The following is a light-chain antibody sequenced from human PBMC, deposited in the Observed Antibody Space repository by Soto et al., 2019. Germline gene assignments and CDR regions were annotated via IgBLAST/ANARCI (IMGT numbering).Light chain of an antibody. V-gene: IGKV3-20*01. J-gene: IGKJ2*01. CDR3: QQYDSSPLYT. CDR2: GAS. Sequence: DIVLTQSPGTLSFSPGERATLSCRASQSVGSSHLAWYQQKPGQAPRLVIYGASNRATGIPDRFSCSGSGTDFTLTISRLEPEDSAVYYCQQYDSSPLYTFGQGTKLEIK. CDR1: QSVGSSH.